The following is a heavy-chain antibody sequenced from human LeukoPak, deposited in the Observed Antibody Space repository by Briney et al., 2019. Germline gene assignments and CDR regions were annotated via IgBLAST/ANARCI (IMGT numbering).Heavy chain of an antibody. J-gene: IGHJ6*04. V-gene: IGHV4-34*01. CDR2: INHSGST. D-gene: IGHD2-15*01. CDR1: GGSFSGYY. Sequence: SETLTLTCAVYGGSFSGYYWSWIRQPPGKGLEWMGEINHSGSTNYNPSLKKRGTISVDTSKNQFSLNLSPVSAADTAVYYCARKSRLVVYGMDVWGKGTLVTVSS. CDR3: ARKSRLVVYGMDV.